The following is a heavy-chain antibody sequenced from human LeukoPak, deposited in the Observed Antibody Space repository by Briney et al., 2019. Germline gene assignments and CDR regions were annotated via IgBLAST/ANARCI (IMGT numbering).Heavy chain of an antibody. Sequence: PSQTLSLTCTVSDGSISSGSYYWSWIRQPAGKGLEWIGRIYTSGSTNYNPSLKSRVTISVDRSKNQFSLKLSSVTAADTAVYYCARGYGDYEGAFDIWGQGTMVTVSS. CDR3: ARGYGDYEGAFDI. CDR2: IYTSGST. J-gene: IGHJ3*02. CDR1: DGSISSGSYY. V-gene: IGHV4-61*02. D-gene: IGHD4-17*01.